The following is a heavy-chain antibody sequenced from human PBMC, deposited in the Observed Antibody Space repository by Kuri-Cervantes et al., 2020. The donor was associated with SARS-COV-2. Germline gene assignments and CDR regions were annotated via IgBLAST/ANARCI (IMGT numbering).Heavy chain of an antibody. Sequence: GESLKISCKGSGYSLTSYWIGWVRQMPGKGLEWMGIIYPGDSDTRYSPSFQGQVTISADKSISTAYLQWSSLKASDTAMYYCARFYTYYDFWSGYRTDDAFDIWGQGTMVTVSS. V-gene: IGHV5-51*01. CDR1: GYSLTSYW. J-gene: IGHJ3*02. CDR3: ARFYTYYDFWSGYRTDDAFDI. CDR2: IYPGDSDT. D-gene: IGHD3-3*01.